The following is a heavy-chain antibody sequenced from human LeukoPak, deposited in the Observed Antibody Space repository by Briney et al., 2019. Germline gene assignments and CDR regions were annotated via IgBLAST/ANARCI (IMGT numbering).Heavy chain of an antibody. CDR2: IYYSGST. Sequence: PSETLSLTCTVSGGSVSSGSYYWSWIRQPPGKGLEWIGYIYYSGSTNYNPSLKSRVTISVDTSENQFSLKLSSVTAAGTAVYYCARSTTLLKKYYFDYWGQGTLVTVSS. V-gene: IGHV4-61*01. J-gene: IGHJ4*02. CDR1: GGSVSSGSYY. CDR3: ARSTTLLKKYYFDY. D-gene: IGHD1-1*01.